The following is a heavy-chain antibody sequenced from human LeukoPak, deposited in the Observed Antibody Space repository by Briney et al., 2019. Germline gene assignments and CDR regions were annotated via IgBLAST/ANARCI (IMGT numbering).Heavy chain of an antibody. J-gene: IGHJ4*02. V-gene: IGHV4-59*12. Sequence: PSETLSLTCTVSGGSISSYHWSWIRQPPGKGLECIGYIYSSGSTNYNPSLKSRVTISVDTSKNQFPLKLSSVTAADTAVYYCARTAYDSSDFYRFDYWGQGTLVAVSS. D-gene: IGHD3-22*01. CDR3: ARTAYDSSDFYRFDY. CDR2: IYSSGST. CDR1: GGSISSYH.